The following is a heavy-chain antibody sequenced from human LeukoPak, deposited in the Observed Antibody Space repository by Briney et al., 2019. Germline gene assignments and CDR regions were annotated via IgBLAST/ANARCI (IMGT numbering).Heavy chain of an antibody. CDR1: GFTFSSYG. D-gene: IGHD5-18*01. CDR2: ISYDGSNR. Sequence: GRSLRLSCAASGFTFSSYGMHWVRQAPGKGLEWVAVISYDGSNRYYADSVKGRFTISRDNSKNTLYLQMSSLRAEDTAVYYCAKDLGSGIQLWGYFDYWGQGTLVTVSS. CDR3: AKDLGSGIQLWGYFDY. J-gene: IGHJ4*02. V-gene: IGHV3-30*18.